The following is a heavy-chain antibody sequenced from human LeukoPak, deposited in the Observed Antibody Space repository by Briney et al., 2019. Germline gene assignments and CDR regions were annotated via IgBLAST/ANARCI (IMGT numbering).Heavy chain of an antibody. CDR1: GFSFKNYG. Sequence: PGTSLRLSCVASGFSFKNYGMHWVRQAPGKGLEWVAIIRYDGSNKYYADSVKGRFTISRDNSKNTLYLQMNSLRAEDTAVYYCAKDSTDYWGQGTLVTVSS. CDR2: IRYDGSNK. CDR3: AKDSTDY. V-gene: IGHV3-30*02. D-gene: IGHD3-3*02. J-gene: IGHJ4*02.